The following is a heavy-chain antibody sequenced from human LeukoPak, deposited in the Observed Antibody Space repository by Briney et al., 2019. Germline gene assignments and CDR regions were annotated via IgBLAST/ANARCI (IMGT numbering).Heavy chain of an antibody. V-gene: IGHV1-18*01. CDR1: GYIFSSYG. Sequence: ASVKVSCKASGYIFSSYGISWVRQAPGQGLEWMGWISAYNGHTNYAQKLQGRVTMTTDTSTSTAYMELRSLRSDDTAVYYCASSKWSAGGDYYHYMDVWGKGTTVTVSS. CDR2: ISAYNGHT. J-gene: IGHJ6*03. CDR3: ASSKWSAGGDYYHYMDV. D-gene: IGHD6-13*01.